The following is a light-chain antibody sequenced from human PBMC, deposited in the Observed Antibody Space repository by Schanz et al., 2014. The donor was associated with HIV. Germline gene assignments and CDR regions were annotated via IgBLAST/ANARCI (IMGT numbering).Light chain of an antibody. J-gene: IGKJ2*01. Sequence: DIQMTQSPSSLSASVGDRVTITCRASQSISSYLNWYQQKPGKAPKLLIYAASSLQSGVPSRFSGSGSGTDFTLTISSLHPDDFATYFCLHYNDFTSTFGQGTKLEIK. V-gene: IGKV1-39*01. CDR3: LHYNDFTST. CDR1: QSISSY. CDR2: AAS.